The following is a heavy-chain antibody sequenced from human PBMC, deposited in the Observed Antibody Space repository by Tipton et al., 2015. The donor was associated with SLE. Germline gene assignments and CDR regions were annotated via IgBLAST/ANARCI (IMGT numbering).Heavy chain of an antibody. Sequence: RSLRLSCAASGFTFQNYGMHWVRQAPGKGLEWVAVIWDDGSKKFYADSVRGRFTISRENSKNTLYLQMNSLRPEDTAVYYCARDSLGGNSDGGWFDPWGPGTLVTVSS. J-gene: IGHJ5*02. V-gene: IGHV3-33*01. CDR3: ARDSLGGNSDGGWFDP. CDR2: IWDDGSKK. CDR1: GFTFQNYG. D-gene: IGHD4-23*01.